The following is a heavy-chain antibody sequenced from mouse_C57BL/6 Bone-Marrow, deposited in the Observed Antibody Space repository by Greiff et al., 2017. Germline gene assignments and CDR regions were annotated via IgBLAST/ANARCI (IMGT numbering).Heavy chain of an antibody. Sequence: EVKLVESGGGLVKPGGSLKLSCAASGFTFSDYGMHWVRQAPEKGLEWVAYISSGSSTIYYADTVKGRFTISRDHAKNTLFLQMTSLRSEDTAMYYCARPLYYGNYWFAYWGQGTLVTVSA. CDR2: ISSGSSTI. D-gene: IGHD2-1*01. V-gene: IGHV5-17*01. J-gene: IGHJ3*01. CDR3: ARPLYYGNYWFAY. CDR1: GFTFSDYG.